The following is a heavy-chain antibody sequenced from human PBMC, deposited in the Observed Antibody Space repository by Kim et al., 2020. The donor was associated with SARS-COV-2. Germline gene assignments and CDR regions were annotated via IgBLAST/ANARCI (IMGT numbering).Heavy chain of an antibody. V-gene: IGHV4-59*01. CDR2: IYYSGST. CDR1: GGSISSYY. J-gene: IGHJ3*02. D-gene: IGHD1-26*01. CDR3: ARDRGGSYYNRLAFDI. Sequence: SETLSLTCTVSGGSISSYYWSWIRQPPGKGLEWIGYIYYSGSTNYNPSLKSRVTISVDTSKNQFSLKLSSVTAADTAVYYCARDRGGSYYNRLAFDIWGQGTMVTVSS.